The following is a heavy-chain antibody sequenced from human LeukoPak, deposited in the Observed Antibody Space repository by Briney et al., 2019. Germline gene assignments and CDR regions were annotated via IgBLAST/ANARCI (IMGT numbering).Heavy chain of an antibody. J-gene: IGHJ3*02. Sequence: GGSLRLSCAASGFTFSSYAMHWVRQAPGKGLEWVAVISYDGSNKYYADSVKGRFTISRDNSKNTLYLQMNSLRAEDTAVYYCAKRDILTGYLGMAFDIWGQGTMVTVSS. D-gene: IGHD3-9*01. CDR2: ISYDGSNK. CDR3: AKRDILTGYLGMAFDI. V-gene: IGHV3-30-3*02. CDR1: GFTFSSYA.